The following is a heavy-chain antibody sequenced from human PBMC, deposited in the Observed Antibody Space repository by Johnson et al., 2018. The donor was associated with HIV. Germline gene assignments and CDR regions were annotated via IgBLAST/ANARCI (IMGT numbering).Heavy chain of an antibody. CDR1: GFTFSSYW. D-gene: IGHD6-6*01. Sequence: MLLVESGGGLVQPGGSLRLSCAASGFTFSSYWMSWFRQAPGKGLEWVANIKQDGSEKYYVDSVKGRFTISRDNAKNSLYLQMNSLRAEDTAVYYCARDITAARPSAFDIWGQGTMVTVSS. CDR3: ARDITAARPSAFDI. V-gene: IGHV3-7*05. CDR2: IKQDGSEK. J-gene: IGHJ3*02.